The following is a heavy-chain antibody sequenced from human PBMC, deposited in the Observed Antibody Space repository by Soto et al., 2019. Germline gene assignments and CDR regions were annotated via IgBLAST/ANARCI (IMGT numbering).Heavy chain of an antibody. V-gene: IGHV5-10-1*01. CDR2: IDPSDSYT. CDR1: GSSFTSDL. J-gene: IGHJ5*02. Sequence: GESRKISCRGSGSSFTSDLISWVPQMPGKGLEWMGRIDPSDSYTNYSPSFQGHVTISADKSISTAYLQWSSLKASDTAMYYCASSIGAIEGFDPWGQGTMVTVSS. CDR3: ASSIGAIEGFDP. D-gene: IGHD3-3*01.